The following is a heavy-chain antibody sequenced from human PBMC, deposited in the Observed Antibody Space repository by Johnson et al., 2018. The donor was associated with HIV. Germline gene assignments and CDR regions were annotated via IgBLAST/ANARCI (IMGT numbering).Heavy chain of an antibody. CDR1: GFTFDDYA. Sequence: VQLVESGGGVVRPGGSLRLSCAASGFTFDDYAMIWVRQAPGKGLEWVSGIRWNGGSTSYADSVKGRFTISRDNAKNSLYLQMNSLRAEDTAVYSCARRSLVGQRGDDAFDIWGQGTMVTVSS. V-gene: IGHV3-20*04. CDR3: ARRSLVGQRGDDAFDI. D-gene: IGHD2-2*01. CDR2: IRWNGGST. J-gene: IGHJ3*02.